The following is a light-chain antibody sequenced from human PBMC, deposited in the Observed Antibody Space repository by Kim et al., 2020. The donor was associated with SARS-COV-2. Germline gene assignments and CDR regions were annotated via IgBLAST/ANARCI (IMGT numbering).Light chain of an antibody. CDR2: DAS. CDR1: QDIRRS. V-gene: IGKV1-9*01. J-gene: IGKJ4*01. CDR3: QQIYSYPLT. Sequence: DIQLTQSPSFLSASVGDRVTITCRASQDIRRSLAWYQQKPGKAPELLISDASTLRGGAPSRFSGTGSGAGFTLTINSLQPEDFATYYCQQIYSYPLTLRGGTKVDLK.